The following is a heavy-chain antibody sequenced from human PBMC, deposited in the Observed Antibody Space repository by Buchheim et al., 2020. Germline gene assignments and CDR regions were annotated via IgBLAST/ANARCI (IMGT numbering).Heavy chain of an antibody. CDR2: MHYSGST. J-gene: IGHJ4*02. V-gene: IGHV4-39*01. D-gene: IGHD6-19*01. Sequence: QVQLQESGPGLVKPSETLSLTCIVSGGSISSSSYYWGWIRQPPGKGLEWIGSMHYSGSTFYNPSLKSRVTISEDTGQNPFSLKLTSVTAADTAVYYCARVNFSSGWVDYWGQGTL. CDR1: GGSISSSSYY. CDR3: ARVNFSSGWVDY.